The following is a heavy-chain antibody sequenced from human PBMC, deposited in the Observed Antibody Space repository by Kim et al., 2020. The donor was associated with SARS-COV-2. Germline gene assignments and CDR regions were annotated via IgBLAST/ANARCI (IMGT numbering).Heavy chain of an antibody. J-gene: IGHJ4*02. CDR3: ARPGSHNEIDY. D-gene: IGHD1-26*01. CDR2: VYSSGST. Sequence: SETLSLICTVSGGSINDYYWTWIRQPPGKGLEWVGYVYSSGSTNYNPSLKSRLSMSVDTSKNQFSLKLNSVTAADTALYYCARPGSHNEIDYCGRGTLVT. V-gene: IGHV4-59*08. CDR1: GGSINDYY.